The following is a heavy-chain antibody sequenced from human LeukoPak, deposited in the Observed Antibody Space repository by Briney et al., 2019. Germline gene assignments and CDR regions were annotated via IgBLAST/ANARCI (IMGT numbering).Heavy chain of an antibody. Sequence: ASVKVSCKASGYTFTSYYMHWVRQAPGQGLEWMGIINPSGGSTSYAQKFQDRVTMTRDTSISTAYMELSRLRSDDTAVYYCARVTSSSSRGFDYWGQGTLVTVSS. CDR2: INPSGGST. V-gene: IGHV1-46*01. CDR1: GYTFTSYY. D-gene: IGHD6-6*01. CDR3: ARVTSSSSRGFDY. J-gene: IGHJ4*02.